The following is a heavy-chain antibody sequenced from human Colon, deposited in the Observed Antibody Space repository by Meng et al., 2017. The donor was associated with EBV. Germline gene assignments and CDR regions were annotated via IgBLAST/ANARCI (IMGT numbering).Heavy chain of an antibody. D-gene: IGHD2-8*02. J-gene: IGHJ5*02. CDR2: IYHNGQT. V-gene: IGHV4-4*02. Sequence: QVLLQESGAGLVKPSGTLSRTCAVSGTSISTSNWWSWIRQSPGEGLEWIGAIYHNGQTNYNPSLKSRVSMSVDESKNEFSLNLKSVTAADTAVYYCARDGGVTHIPWGQGVLVTVSS. CDR1: GTSISTSNW. CDR3: ARDGGVTHIP.